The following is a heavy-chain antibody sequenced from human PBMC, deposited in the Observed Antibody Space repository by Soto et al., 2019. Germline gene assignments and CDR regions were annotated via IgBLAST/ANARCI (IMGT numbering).Heavy chain of an antibody. CDR1: GFTFDNYA. J-gene: IGHJ4*01. V-gene: IGHV3-20*04. CDR3: ARGLNKAALSFEY. CDR2: INWNGASA. Sequence: GGSLRLSCTVSGFTFDNYAMSWVRQAPGKGLEWISGINWNGASAGYADSVKGRFTISRDNAKNSLYLQMNSLRAEDTALYYCARGLNKAALSFEYWGHGTMVTVS. D-gene: IGHD6-25*01.